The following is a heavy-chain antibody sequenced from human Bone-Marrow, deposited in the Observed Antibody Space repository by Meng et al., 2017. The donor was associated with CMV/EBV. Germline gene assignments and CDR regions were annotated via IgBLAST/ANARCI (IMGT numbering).Heavy chain of an antibody. J-gene: IGHJ4*02. Sequence: GESLKISCAASGFTFSTYWMTWVRQAPQKGLEWVANIKQDGSEKYYVDSVKGRFTISRDNSKNTLYLQMNSLRAEDTAVYYCARATVYWGQGTLVTVSS. CDR1: GFTFSTYW. D-gene: IGHD4-11*01. CDR2: IKQDGSEK. CDR3: ARATVY. V-gene: IGHV3-7*04.